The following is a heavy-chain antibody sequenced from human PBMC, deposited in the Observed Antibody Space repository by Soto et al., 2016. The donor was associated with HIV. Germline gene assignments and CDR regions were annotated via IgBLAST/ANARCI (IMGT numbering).Heavy chain of an antibody. Sequence: QVHLQESGPGLVKPSGTLSLICSVSGDSISATSHYWAWIRQSPGKGLQWIGSIFYSGNTYYNPSFKSRVTISVDTNKNIFSLKLRSVIADDTGVYFCARPRGETLIWFGTRPPVEFFDIWGQGKKVLVS. D-gene: IGHD3-10*01. V-gene: IGHV4-39*01. CDR3: ARPRGETLIWFGTRPPVEFFDI. CDR1: GDSISATSHY. J-gene: IGHJ3*02. CDR2: IFYSGNT.